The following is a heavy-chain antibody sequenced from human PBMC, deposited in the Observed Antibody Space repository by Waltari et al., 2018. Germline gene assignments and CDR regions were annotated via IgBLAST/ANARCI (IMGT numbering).Heavy chain of an antibody. CDR2: IYYSGST. Sequence: QLQLQESGPGLVKPSETLSLTCTVSGGSISSSSYYWGWIRQPPGKGLEWIGSIYYSGSTYYNPSLKSRVTISVDTSKNQFSLKLSSVTAADTAVYYCARSLYYYDSSGYPDAFDIWGQGTMVTVSS. J-gene: IGHJ3*02. V-gene: IGHV4-39*07. CDR1: GGSISSSSYY. D-gene: IGHD3-22*01. CDR3: ARSLYYYDSSGYPDAFDI.